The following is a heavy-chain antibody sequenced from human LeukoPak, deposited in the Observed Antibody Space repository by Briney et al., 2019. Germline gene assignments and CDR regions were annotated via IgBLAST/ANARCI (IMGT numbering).Heavy chain of an antibody. CDR1: GGSISSSSYY. CDR2: IYYSGGT. J-gene: IGHJ5*02. V-gene: IGHV4-39*07. Sequence: SETLSLTCTVSGGSISSSSYYWGWIRQPPGKGLEWIGSIYYSGGTYYNPSLKGRVTMSVDTSKSQFSLKLSSVSAADTAVYYCARVLGVNWGSCWFAPWGQGTLVTVSS. D-gene: IGHD7-27*01. CDR3: ARVLGVNWGSCWFAP.